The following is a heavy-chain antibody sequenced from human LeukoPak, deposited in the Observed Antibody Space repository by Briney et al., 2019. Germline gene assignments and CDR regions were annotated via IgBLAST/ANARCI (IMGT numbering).Heavy chain of an antibody. J-gene: IGHJ4*02. CDR3: AGEGNTAMVELDY. CDR1: GFTFSSYG. CDR2: IWYDGSNK. Sequence: GGSLRLSCAASGFTFSSYGMHWVRQAPGKGLEWVAVIWYDGSNKYYADSVKGRFTISRDNSKNTLYLQMNSLRAEDTAVYYCAGEGNTAMVELDYWGQGTLVTVSS. D-gene: IGHD5-18*01. V-gene: IGHV3-33*01.